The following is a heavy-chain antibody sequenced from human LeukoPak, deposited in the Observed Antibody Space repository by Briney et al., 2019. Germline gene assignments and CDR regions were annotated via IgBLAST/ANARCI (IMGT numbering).Heavy chain of an antibody. J-gene: IGHJ4*02. Sequence: GGSLRLSCAASGFSFSNYVMQWVRQVPGKGLEWVALIAHDGSNKYYADSVKGRFTISRDNSGSTLYLQMNSLRPEDTAVYSCARSFFQWNYGSCLDSWGQGTLVTVSS. D-gene: IGHD1-7*01. CDR2: IAHDGSNK. CDR3: ARSFFQWNYGSCLDS. V-gene: IGHV3-30*03. CDR1: GFSFSNYV.